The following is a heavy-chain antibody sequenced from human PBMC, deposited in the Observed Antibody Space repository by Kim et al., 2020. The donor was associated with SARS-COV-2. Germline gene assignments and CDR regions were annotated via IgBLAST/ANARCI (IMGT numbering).Heavy chain of an antibody. CDR3: VTRNYYNSGSYYEGAPFDF. Sequence: GVSLRLSCSASGFTFSNYAMHWVRQAPGKGLEYVSAISSDGGSTYYADSVKGRFTISRDNSKNMLYVQMSSLRVEDTAIYYCVTRNYYNSGSYYEGAPFDFWGQGTLVTVSS. D-gene: IGHD3-10*01. V-gene: IGHV3-64*05. CDR1: GFTFSNYA. CDR2: ISSDGGST. J-gene: IGHJ4*02.